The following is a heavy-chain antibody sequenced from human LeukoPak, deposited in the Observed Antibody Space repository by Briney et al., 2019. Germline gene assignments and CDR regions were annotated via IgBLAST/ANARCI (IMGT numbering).Heavy chain of an antibody. V-gene: IGHV3-66*01. D-gene: IGHD5-24*01. Sequence: PGGSLRLSCAASGLNVSSNYMSWVRQAPGKGLEWVSVIYSDGRTYYADSVKGRFTISRDNSKNSLYLQMNSLRAEDTAVYYCVREMATPKDYWGQGTLVTVSS. CDR2: IYSDGRT. CDR3: VREMATPKDY. CDR1: GLNVSSNY. J-gene: IGHJ4*02.